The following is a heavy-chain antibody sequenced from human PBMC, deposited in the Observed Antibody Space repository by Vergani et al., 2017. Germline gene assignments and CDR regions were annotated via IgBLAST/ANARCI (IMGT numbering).Heavy chain of an antibody. J-gene: IGHJ4*02. CDR3: ARLSVTGYCSGGSCYPFDY. CDR1: GGTFSSYA. CDR2: IIPIFGTA. D-gene: IGHD2-15*01. V-gene: IGHV1-69*01. Sequence: QVQLVQSGAEVKKPGSSVKVSCKASGGTFSSYAISWVRQAPGQGLEWMGGIIPIFGTANDAQKFQGRVTITADESTSTAYMELSSLRSEETAVYYCARLSVTGYCSGGSCYPFDYWGQGTLVTVSS.